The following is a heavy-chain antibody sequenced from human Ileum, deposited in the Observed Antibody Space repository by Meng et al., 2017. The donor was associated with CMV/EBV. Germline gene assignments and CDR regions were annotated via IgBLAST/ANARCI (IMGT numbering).Heavy chain of an antibody. J-gene: IGHJ4*02. Sequence: LSLTCAASGFTFSSYWMHWVRQAPGKGLVWVSRIVSGGGDPRYADSMEGRFTISRDNAKNILYLQINSLRAEDTAMYYCARETSVGFDYWGQGTLVTVSS. CDR2: IVSGGGDP. D-gene: IGHD4-11*01. CDR1: GFTFSSYW. CDR3: ARETSVGFDY. V-gene: IGHV3-74*01.